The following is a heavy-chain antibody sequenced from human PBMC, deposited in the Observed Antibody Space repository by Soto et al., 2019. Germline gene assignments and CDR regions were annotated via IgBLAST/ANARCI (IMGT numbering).Heavy chain of an antibody. Sequence: QVQLVQSGAEVKKPGASVKVSCKASGYTFTSYGISWVRQAPGQGLEWMGWISAYNGNTNDAQKLQGRVTMTTDTSTSTAYMELRSLGSDDTAVYYCARDRYYYGSGSYYDYWGQGTLVTVSS. J-gene: IGHJ4*02. CDR2: ISAYNGNT. D-gene: IGHD3-10*01. CDR3: ARDRYYYGSGSYYDY. CDR1: GYTFTSYG. V-gene: IGHV1-18*01.